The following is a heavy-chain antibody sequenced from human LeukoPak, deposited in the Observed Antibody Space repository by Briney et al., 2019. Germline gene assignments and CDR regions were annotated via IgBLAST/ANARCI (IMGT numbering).Heavy chain of an antibody. Sequence: GGSLRLSCAVSGFTLSDYWVTWVRQTPGKGREFVANINRDGSVKNYVDSVKGRFTISRDNAKNSLYLQMTSLRVDDTAIYYCARDPGFSSFDYWGQGTLVTVSS. CDR3: ARDPGFSSFDY. CDR2: INRDGSVK. V-gene: IGHV3-7*01. J-gene: IGHJ4*02. CDR1: GFTLSDYW. D-gene: IGHD3-3*02.